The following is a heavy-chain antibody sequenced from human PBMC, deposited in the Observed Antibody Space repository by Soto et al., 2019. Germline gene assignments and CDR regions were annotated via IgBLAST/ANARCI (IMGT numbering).Heavy chain of an antibody. CDR3: ARPSGSCIDS. CDR1: GGSISRYY. D-gene: IGHD2-15*01. CDR2: IYYSGST. J-gene: IGHJ5*01. Sequence: PSETLSLTCTVSGGSISRYYWSWIRQPPGKGLEWIGYIYYSGSTNYNPSLKSRVTISVDTSKNQFSLKLSSVTAADTAVYYCARPSGSCIDSLAQRTAVPVSS. V-gene: IGHV4-59*08.